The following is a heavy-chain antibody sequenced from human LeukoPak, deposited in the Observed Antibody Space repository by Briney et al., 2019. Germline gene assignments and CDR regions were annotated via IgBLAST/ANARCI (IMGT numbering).Heavy chain of an antibody. J-gene: IGHJ4*02. CDR1: GYTFTSYY. V-gene: IGHV1-46*01. Sequence: ASVKVSCKASGYTFTSYYMHWVRQAPGQGLEWMGIINPSGGSTSYAQKFQGRVTMTRDMSTSTVYMELSSPRSEDTAVYYCARALVGATHFDYWGQGTLVTVSS. CDR2: INPSGGST. D-gene: IGHD1-26*01. CDR3: ARALVGATHFDY.